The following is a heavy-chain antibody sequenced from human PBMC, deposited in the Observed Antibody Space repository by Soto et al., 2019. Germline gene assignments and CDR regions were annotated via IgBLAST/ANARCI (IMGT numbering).Heavy chain of an antibody. V-gene: IGHV5-51*01. CDR2: IYPGDSDT. CDR1: GYSFTSYW. Sequence: PGESLKISCKGSGYSFTSYWIGWVRQMPGKGLEWMGIIYPGDSDTRYSPSFQGQVTISADKSISTAYLQWSSLKASDTAMNYCARQDIVVVPAAMGGGYYYYYGMDVWGQGTTVTVSS. D-gene: IGHD2-2*01. J-gene: IGHJ6*02. CDR3: ARQDIVVVPAAMGGGYYYYYGMDV.